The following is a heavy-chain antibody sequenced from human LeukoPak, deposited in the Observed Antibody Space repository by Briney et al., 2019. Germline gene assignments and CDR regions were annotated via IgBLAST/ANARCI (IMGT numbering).Heavy chain of an antibody. CDR3: ARRRIPATITGSKLSSRFDT. V-gene: IGHV4-34*01. D-gene: IGHD5-12*01. CDR1: GESFVGYY. CDR2: IDYTGST. J-gene: IGHJ1*01. Sequence: KPSETLSLTCAVYGESFVGYYWTWIRQPPGKGLEWIGEIDYTGSTNYNPSLKSRIKMSVDTSKNQFSVNLNSVTAADTAFYYCARRRIPATITGSKLSSRFDTWGQGTLVTVSS.